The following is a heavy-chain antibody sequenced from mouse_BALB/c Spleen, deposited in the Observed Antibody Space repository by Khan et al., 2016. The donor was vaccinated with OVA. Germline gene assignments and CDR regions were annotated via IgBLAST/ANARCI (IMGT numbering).Heavy chain of an antibody. CDR2: IGTGGST. V-gene: IGHV2-9*02. CDR3: ARDHYGRTYDYALDY. J-gene: IGHJ4*01. Sequence: QVQLKESGPGLVAPSQSLSITCTVSGFSLTNYTVHWVRQPPGKGLEWLGIIGTGGSTNYNSALMSRLSINKDNSKSQVFLKMNSLQIADTAMYYCARDHYGRTYDYALDYWGQGTSVTVSS. D-gene: IGHD1-1*01. CDR1: GFSLTNYT.